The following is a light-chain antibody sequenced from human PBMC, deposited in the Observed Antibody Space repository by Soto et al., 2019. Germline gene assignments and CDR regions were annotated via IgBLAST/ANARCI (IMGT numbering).Light chain of an antibody. V-gene: IGLV2-14*01. CDR1: SSDVGNYDY. J-gene: IGLJ3*02. CDR3: ASYSNISTRV. Sequence: QSVLTQPASVSGSPGQSITISCTGTSSDVGNYDYVSWYQQHPGKAPKLIIYEVSYRPAGVSDRFSGSKSGNTASLTISGLQAEDEAEYYCASYSNISTRVFGGGTKLTVL. CDR2: EVS.